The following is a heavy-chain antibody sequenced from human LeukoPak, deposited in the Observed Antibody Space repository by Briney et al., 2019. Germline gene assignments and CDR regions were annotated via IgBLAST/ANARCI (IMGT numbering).Heavy chain of an antibody. CDR2: ISGSGGST. CDR1: GFTLSSYA. CDR3: AKGHIVVVTAIFFDY. D-gene: IGHD2-21*02. J-gene: IGHJ4*02. Sequence: GGSLRLSCAASGFTLSSYAMSWVRQAPGKGLEWVSGISGSGGSTKYADSVEGRFTISRDNSKNTVYLQMNSLRAEDTAVYYCAKGHIVVVTAIFFDYWGQGTLVTVSS. V-gene: IGHV3-23*01.